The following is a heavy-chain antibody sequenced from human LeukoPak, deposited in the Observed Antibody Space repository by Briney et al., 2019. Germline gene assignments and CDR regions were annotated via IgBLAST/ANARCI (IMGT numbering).Heavy chain of an antibody. CDR1: GYTFTSYD. V-gene: IGHV1-2*02. J-gene: IGHJ4*02. CDR2: INPNSGGT. Sequence: GASVKVSCRASGYTFTSYDINWVRQAPGQGLEWMGWINPNSGGTNYAQKFQGRVTMIRDTSISTAYMELSRLRSDDTAVYYCARDDPFGGLDYWGQGTLVTVSS. D-gene: IGHD3-16*01. CDR3: ARDDPFGGLDY.